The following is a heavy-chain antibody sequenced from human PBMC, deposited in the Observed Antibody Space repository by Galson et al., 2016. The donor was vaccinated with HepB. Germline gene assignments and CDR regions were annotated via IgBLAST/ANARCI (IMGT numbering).Heavy chain of an antibody. V-gene: IGHV4-30-2*01. CDR2: IYSSGST. Sequence: TLSLTCAVSGGSISSGGFSWNWIRQPPGKGLEWIGYIYSSGSTSYNPSLKSRVTISAAWAQNQFSLNLTSVTAAGDYGARGGIRAIVWGQGTLAAVSS. J-gene: IGHJ4*02. CDR1: GGSISSGGFS. CDR3: GIRAIV. D-gene: IGHD3-16*01.